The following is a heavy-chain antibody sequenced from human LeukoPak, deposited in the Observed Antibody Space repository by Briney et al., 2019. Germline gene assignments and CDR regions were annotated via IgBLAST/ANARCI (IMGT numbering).Heavy chain of an antibody. CDR1: GGTFSSYA. CDR2: IIPIFGTA. V-gene: IGHV1-69*13. D-gene: IGHD1-1*01. CDR3: ARGNNWNDVLNWFDP. Sequence: GASVTVSCKASGGTFSSYAISWVRQAPGQGLEWMGGIIPIFGTANYAQKFQGRVTITADESTSTAYMELSSLRSEDTAVYYCARGNNWNDVLNWFDPWGQGTLVTVSS. J-gene: IGHJ5*02.